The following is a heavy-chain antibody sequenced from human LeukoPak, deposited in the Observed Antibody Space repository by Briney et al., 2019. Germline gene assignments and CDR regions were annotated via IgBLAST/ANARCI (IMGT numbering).Heavy chain of an antibody. CDR1: GFTFSSYE. J-gene: IGHJ3*02. CDR2: IKQDGSEK. D-gene: IGHD3-22*01. CDR3: ARERKTYYYDSSGYGPDAFDI. Sequence: PGGSLRLSCAASGFTFSSYEMNWVRQAPGKGLEWVANIKQDGSEKYYVDSVKGRFTISRDNAKNSLYLQMNSLRAEDTAVYYCARERKTYYYDSSGYGPDAFDIWGQGTMVTVSS. V-gene: IGHV3-7*01.